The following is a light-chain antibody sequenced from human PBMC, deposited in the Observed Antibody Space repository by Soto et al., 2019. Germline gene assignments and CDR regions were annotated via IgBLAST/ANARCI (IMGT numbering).Light chain of an antibody. CDR1: QGISSY. CDR3: QQYYSYPFT. CDR2: AAS. Sequence: AIRMTQSPSSFSASTGDRVTITCRASQGISSYLAWYQQKPGKAPKLLIYAASTLQSGVPSRFSGSGSGTDFTLTISCLQSEDFVTYYCQQYYSYPFTFGPGTKVDIK. J-gene: IGKJ3*01. V-gene: IGKV1-8*01.